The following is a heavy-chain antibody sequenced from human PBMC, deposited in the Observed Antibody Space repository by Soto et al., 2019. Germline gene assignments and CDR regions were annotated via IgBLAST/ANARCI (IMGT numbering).Heavy chain of an antibody. CDR1: GGSISSSNW. D-gene: IGHD3-9*01. J-gene: IGHJ6*02. V-gene: IGHV4-4*02. CDR3: ARRPYFGWSYSVAYYYYGMDV. CDR2: IYHSGST. Sequence: QVQLQESGPGLVKPSGTLSLTCAVSGGSISSSNWWSWVRQPPGKGLEWIGEIYHSGSTNYNPSPKSRVTISVDKSKNQFSLKLSSVPAADTAVYYCARRPYFGWSYSVAYYYYGMDVWGQGTTVTVSS.